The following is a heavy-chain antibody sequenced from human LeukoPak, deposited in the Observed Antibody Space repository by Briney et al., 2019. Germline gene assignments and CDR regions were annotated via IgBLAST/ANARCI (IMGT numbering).Heavy chain of an antibody. Sequence: GGSVRLSCAASEFIFSNFAMSWVGQAPGKGLEWAATIRGYLFPTYYGDSVKGRVTISRANSRNTLYLHMNSLKAEDTAIYYCAKDRTHRRYYDSTGYYKQYDYWGQGALVTVSS. CDR1: EFIFSNFA. CDR2: IRGYLFPT. V-gene: IGHV3-23*01. CDR3: AKDRTHRRYYDSTGYYKQYDY. D-gene: IGHD3-22*01. J-gene: IGHJ4*02.